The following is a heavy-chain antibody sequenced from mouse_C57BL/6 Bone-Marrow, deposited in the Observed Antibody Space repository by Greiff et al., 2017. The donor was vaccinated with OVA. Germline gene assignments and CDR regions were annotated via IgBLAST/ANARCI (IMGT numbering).Heavy chain of an antibody. CDR2: IDPENGDT. V-gene: IGHV14-4*01. D-gene: IGHD2-4*01. J-gene: IGHJ3*01. CDR1: GFNIKDDY. CDR3: TTDDYGPFAY. Sequence: DVQLQESGAELVRPGASVKLSCTASGFNIKDDYMHWVKQRPEQGLEWIGWIDPENGDTEYASKFQGKATITADTSSNTAYLQLSSLTSEDTAVYYCTTDDYGPFAYWGQGTLVTVSA.